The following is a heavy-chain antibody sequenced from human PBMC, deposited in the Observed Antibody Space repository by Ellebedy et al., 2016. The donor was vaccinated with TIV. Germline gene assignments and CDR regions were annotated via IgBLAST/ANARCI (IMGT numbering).Heavy chain of an antibody. J-gene: IGHJ4*02. Sequence: GESLKISXAASGFTVSSNYMSWVRQAPGKGLEWVSVIYSGGGTSYAESVKGRFTISRDNSKNTLFLHMNSLRAEDTAVYYCAKGGWGTIWSEWGQGALVTVSS. CDR1: GFTVSSNY. D-gene: IGHD6-13*01. CDR3: AKGGWGTIWSE. V-gene: IGHV3-53*01. CDR2: IYSGGGT.